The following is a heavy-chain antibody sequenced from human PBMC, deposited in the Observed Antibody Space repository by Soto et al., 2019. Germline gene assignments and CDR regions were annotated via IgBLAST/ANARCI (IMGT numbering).Heavy chain of an antibody. V-gene: IGHV5-10-1*01. CDR3: ASRYCSGGSCYHAFDF. CDR2: IDPSDSYT. D-gene: IGHD2-15*01. Sequence: RVSKKPGKGLEWMGRIDPSDSYTDYSPSFQGHVTISADKSISTAYLQWSSLKASDTAMYYCASRYCSGGSCYHAFDFWCHGTLVT. J-gene: IGHJ3*01.